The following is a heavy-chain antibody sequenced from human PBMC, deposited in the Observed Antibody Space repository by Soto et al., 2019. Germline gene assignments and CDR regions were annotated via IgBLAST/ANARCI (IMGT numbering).Heavy chain of an antibody. Sequence: EVQLVESGGGLVKPGGSLRLSCAASGFTFSSYSMNWVRQAPGKGLEWVSSISSSSSYIYYADSVKGRFTISRDNAKNSLYLQMNSLRAEDTAVYYCVREGDIVVVPALDYWGQGTLVTVSS. D-gene: IGHD2-2*01. CDR1: GFTFSSYS. CDR2: ISSSSSYI. V-gene: IGHV3-21*01. J-gene: IGHJ4*02. CDR3: VREGDIVVVPALDY.